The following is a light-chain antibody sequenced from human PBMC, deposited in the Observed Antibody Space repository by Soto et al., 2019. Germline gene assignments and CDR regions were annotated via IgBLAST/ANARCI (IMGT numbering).Light chain of an antibody. CDR2: EVS. CDR3: SSYTSSSTPHVV. J-gene: IGLJ2*01. V-gene: IGLV2-14*01. CDR1: SSDVGGYNY. Sequence: QSALTQPASVSGSPGQSITISCTGTSSDVGGYNYVSWYQQHPGKAPKLMIYEVSNRPSGVSNRFSGSKSGNTASLTISGLQAEDEADHYCSSYTSSSTPHVVFGGGTKLTVL.